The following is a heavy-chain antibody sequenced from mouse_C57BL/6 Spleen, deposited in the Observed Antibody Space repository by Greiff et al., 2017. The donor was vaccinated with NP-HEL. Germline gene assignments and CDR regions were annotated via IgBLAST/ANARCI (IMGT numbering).Heavy chain of an antibody. CDR2: ISYDGSN. Sequence: EVKLLESGPGLVKPSQSLSLTCSVTGYSITSGYYWNWIRQFPGNKLEWMGYISYDGSNNYNPSLKNRISITRDTSKNQFFLKLNSVTTEDTATYYCARYYGNYSWFAYWGQGTLVTVSA. CDR3: ARYYGNYSWFAY. CDR1: GYSITSGYY. D-gene: IGHD2-1*01. J-gene: IGHJ3*01. V-gene: IGHV3-6*01.